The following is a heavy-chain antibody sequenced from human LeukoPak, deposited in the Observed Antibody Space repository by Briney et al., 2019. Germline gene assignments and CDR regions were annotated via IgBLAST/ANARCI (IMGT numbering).Heavy chain of an antibody. CDR3: ARAEAGGDFWSGYETYYYYYMDV. CDR2: ISAYNGNT. Sequence: WASVKVSCKASGYTFTSYGISWVRQAPGQGLEWMGWISAYNGNTNYAQKLQGRVTMTTDTSTSTAYMELRSLRSDDTAVYYCARAEAGGDFWSGYETYYYYYMDVWGKGTTVTVSS. D-gene: IGHD3-3*01. V-gene: IGHV1-18*01. J-gene: IGHJ6*03. CDR1: GYTFTSYG.